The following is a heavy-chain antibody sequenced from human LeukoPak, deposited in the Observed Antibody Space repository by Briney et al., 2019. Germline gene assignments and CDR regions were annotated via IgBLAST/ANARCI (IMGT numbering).Heavy chain of an antibody. D-gene: IGHD6-13*01. CDR2: ISGGGGST. J-gene: IGHJ4*02. CDR1: GFSFSGYA. Sequence: GGSLRLSCAASGFSFSGYAMSWVRQAPGKGLEWVSGISGGGGSTYYADSVKGRFTISRDNSKNTLYLQMNSLRAEDTAVYYCANYSGSSRWFDYWGQGTLVTVSS. V-gene: IGHV3-23*01. CDR3: ANYSGSSRWFDY.